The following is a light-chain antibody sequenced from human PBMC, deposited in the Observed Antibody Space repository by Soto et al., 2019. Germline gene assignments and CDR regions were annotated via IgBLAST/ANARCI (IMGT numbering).Light chain of an antibody. CDR1: SSDVGGYNY. CDR2: EVS. Sequence: QSALTQPASVSGSPGQSITIPCTGTSSDVGGYNYVSWYQQHPGKAPKLMIYEVSDRPSGVSNRFSGSKSGNTASLTISGLQAEDEADYYCSSYTSSGTYVVFGGGTKLTVL. V-gene: IGLV2-14*01. J-gene: IGLJ2*01. CDR3: SSYTSSGTYVV.